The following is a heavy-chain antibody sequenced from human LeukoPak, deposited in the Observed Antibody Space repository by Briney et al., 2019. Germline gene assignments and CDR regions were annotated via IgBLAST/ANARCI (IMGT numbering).Heavy chain of an antibody. CDR3: ARSGYCRGGNCYSNNAFDI. D-gene: IGHD2-15*01. CDR1: GDSLSSGGYY. Sequence: SETLSLTCSVSGDSLSSGGYYWSWIRQRPGKGLEYIGYIYHTGGTYYNPSLKSRVTISVDTSNNQFSLKLNSVSAADTAVYYCARSGYCRGGNCYSNNAFDIWGQGTVVTVSS. V-gene: IGHV4-31*03. J-gene: IGHJ3*02. CDR2: IYHTGGT.